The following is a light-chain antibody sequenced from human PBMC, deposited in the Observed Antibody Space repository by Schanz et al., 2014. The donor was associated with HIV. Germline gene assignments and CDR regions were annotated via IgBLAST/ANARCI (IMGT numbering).Light chain of an antibody. Sequence: EIVLTQSPATLSLSPGERATLSCRASQSVSSYLAWYQQKPGQAPRLLIYDASNRATGIPARFSGSGSGTDFTLTISSLEPEDFAVYYCKQRSNWPPLFTFGSGTKVDIK. CDR3: KQRSNWPPLFT. J-gene: IGKJ3*01. V-gene: IGKV3-11*01. CDR1: QSVSSY. CDR2: DAS.